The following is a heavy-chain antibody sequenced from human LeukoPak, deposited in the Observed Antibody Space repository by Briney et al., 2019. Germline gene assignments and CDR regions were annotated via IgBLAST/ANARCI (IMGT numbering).Heavy chain of an antibody. Sequence: GGSLRLSCAASGFIFSSYGMYWVRQAPGKGLEWVGIISYDGSNQFYADSVKGRFTISRDNSKNTLYLQMNNLRPGDTAVYYCAKDVAGWGQGTLVTVSA. CDR1: GFIFSSYG. CDR2: ISYDGSNQ. V-gene: IGHV3-30*18. J-gene: IGHJ4*02. CDR3: AKDVAG.